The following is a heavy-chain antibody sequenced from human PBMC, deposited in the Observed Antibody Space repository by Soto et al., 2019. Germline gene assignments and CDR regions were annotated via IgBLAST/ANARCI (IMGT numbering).Heavy chain of an antibody. CDR1: GFTFSSYD. D-gene: IGHD3-22*01. J-gene: IGHJ4*02. CDR3: ARAWYYYDSSGYAYYFDY. CDR2: IGTAGDT. V-gene: IGHV3-13*04. Sequence: GGSLRLSCAASGFTFSSYDMHWVRQATGKGLEWVSAIGTAGDTYYPGSVKGRFTISRENAKNPLYLQMNSLRAGDTAVYYCARAWYYYDSSGYAYYFDYWGQGT.